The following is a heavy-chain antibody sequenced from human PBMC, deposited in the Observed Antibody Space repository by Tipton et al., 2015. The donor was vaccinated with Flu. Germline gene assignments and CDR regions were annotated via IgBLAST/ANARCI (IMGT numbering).Heavy chain of an antibody. V-gene: IGHV3-7*01. Sequence: SLRLSCAASGFTSSAYWMSWVRQAPGKGLEWVANIGQDGSEKYYLDSVKGRFTISRDNAKSSLYLQMTSLRAEDTAVYYCARDRGYSKSPDGPDYWGQGTLVTVSS. CDR2: IGQDGSEK. J-gene: IGHJ4*02. CDR3: ARDRGYSKSPDGPDY. CDR1: GFTSSAYW. D-gene: IGHD5-12*01.